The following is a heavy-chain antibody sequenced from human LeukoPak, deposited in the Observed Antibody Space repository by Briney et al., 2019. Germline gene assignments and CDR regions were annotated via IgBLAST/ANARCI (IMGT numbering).Heavy chain of an antibody. CDR1: GFTFSSYS. V-gene: IGHV3-21*01. J-gene: IGHJ4*02. D-gene: IGHD5-18*01. CDR3: ARISKGYTYDYLDY. Sequence: GGSLRLSCAASGFTFSSYSMNWVRQAPGKGLEWVSSIPTSSTYIHYADSVKGRFTISRDNAKNSLYLQMKSLRAEDTAVYYCARISKGYTYDYLDYWGQGTLVTVSS. CDR2: IPTSSTYI.